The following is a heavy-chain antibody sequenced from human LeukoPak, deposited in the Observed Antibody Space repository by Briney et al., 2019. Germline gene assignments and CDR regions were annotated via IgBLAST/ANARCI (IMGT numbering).Heavy chain of an antibody. Sequence: SETLSLTCTFSGGSISSYYWSWIRQPAGKGLEWIGRIHTSGSTNYNPSLKSRVTMSVDTSKNQFSLKLSSVTAADTAVYYCARDTYYYDSSGYLSFDYWGQGTLVTVSS. CDR3: ARDTYYYDSSGYLSFDY. V-gene: IGHV4-4*07. CDR2: IHTSGST. J-gene: IGHJ4*02. CDR1: GGSISSYY. D-gene: IGHD3-22*01.